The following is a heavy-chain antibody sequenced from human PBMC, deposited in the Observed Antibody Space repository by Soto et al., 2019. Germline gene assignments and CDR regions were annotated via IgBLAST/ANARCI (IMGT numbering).Heavy chain of an antibody. J-gene: IGHJ6*02. D-gene: IGHD3-10*01. Sequence: PGGSLRLSCAASGFTFSSYSMNWVRQAPGKGLEWVSSIISSSSYIYYADSVKGRFTISRDNAKNSLYLQMNSLRAEDTAVYYCARDQRSGGSGSPFMLNYYYYYYGMDVWGQGTTVTVSS. CDR3: ARDQRSGGSGSPFMLNYYYYYYGMDV. CDR2: IISSSSYI. V-gene: IGHV3-21*01. CDR1: GFTFSSYS.